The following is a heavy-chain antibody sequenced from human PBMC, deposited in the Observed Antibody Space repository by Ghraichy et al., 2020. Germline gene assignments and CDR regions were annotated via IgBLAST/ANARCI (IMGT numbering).Heavy chain of an antibody. Sequence: GGSLRLSCAASGFTVSSNYMSWVRQAPGKGLEWVSVIYSGGSTYYADSVKGRFTISRDNSKNTLYLQMNSLRAEDTAVYYCAGATGCSGGSCYPEVAFDIWGQGTMVTVSS. CDR2: IYSGGST. CDR3: AGATGCSGGSCYPEVAFDI. D-gene: IGHD2-15*01. J-gene: IGHJ3*02. V-gene: IGHV3-66*01. CDR1: GFTVSSNY.